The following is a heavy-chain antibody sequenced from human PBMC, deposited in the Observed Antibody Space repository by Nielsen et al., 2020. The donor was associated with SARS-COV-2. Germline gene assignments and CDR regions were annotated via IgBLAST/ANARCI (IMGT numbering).Heavy chain of an antibody. CDR1: GFTFSSYE. J-gene: IGHJ4*02. CDR3: AREGNYGDYPFDY. V-gene: IGHV3-21*01. Sequence: GGSLRLSCAASGFTFSSYEMNWVRQAPGKGLEWVSSISSSSSYIYYADSVKGRFTISRDNAKNPLYLQMNSLRAEDTAVYYCAREGNYGDYPFDYWGQGTLVTVSS. CDR2: ISSSSSYI. D-gene: IGHD4-17*01.